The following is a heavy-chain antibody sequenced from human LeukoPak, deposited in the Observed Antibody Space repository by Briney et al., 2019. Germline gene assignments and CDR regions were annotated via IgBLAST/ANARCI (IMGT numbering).Heavy chain of an antibody. V-gene: IGHV1-18*01. CDR3: ARNYDILTGYTGIDY. J-gene: IGHJ4*02. D-gene: IGHD3-9*01. Sequence: ASVKVSCKASGYTFTSYGISWVRQAPGQGLEGMGWISAYNGNTNYAQKLQGRVTMTTDTSTSTAYMELRSLRSDDTAVYYCARNYDILTGYTGIDYWGQGTLVTVSS. CDR2: ISAYNGNT. CDR1: GYTFTSYG.